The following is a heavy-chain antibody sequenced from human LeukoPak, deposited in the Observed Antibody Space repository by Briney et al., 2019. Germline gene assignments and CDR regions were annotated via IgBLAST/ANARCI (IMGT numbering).Heavy chain of an antibody. Sequence: QPGRSLRLSCAASGFTFSAYAIHWVRQAPGKGLEWVAFISYDGGTKDYTDSVKGRFTISRDNSKNTLFLQMNSLRAEDTAVYYCARDPSGSGSDWPNWGFDYWGQGTLVTVSS. J-gene: IGHJ4*02. V-gene: IGHV3-30-3*01. CDR3: ARDPSGSGSDWPNWGFDY. CDR2: ISYDGGTK. CDR1: GFTFSAYA. D-gene: IGHD1-26*01.